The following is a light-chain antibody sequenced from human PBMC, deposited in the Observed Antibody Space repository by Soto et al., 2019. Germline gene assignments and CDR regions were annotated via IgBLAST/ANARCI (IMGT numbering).Light chain of an antibody. Sequence: EIVMTQSPATLSVSPGERATLSCRASQSVSSNLAWYQQKPGQAPRLLIYGASTRATGIPARFSGSGSGTEFTLTIRSLQSEDFAGYYCQQYNNWPPWTFGQGTKVETK. CDR3: QQYNNWPPWT. V-gene: IGKV3-15*01. J-gene: IGKJ1*01. CDR1: QSVSSN. CDR2: GAS.